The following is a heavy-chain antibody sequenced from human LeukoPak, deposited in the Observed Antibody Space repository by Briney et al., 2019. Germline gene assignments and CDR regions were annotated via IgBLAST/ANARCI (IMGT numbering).Heavy chain of an antibody. J-gene: IGHJ5*02. D-gene: IGHD3-10*01. Sequence: GGSLRLSCAASGFTFSSYEMNWVRQAPGKGLEWVAFIRYDGSNKYYADSVKGRFTISRDNSKNTLYLQMNSLRAEDTAVYYCAKEVRGRDIDPWGQGTLVTVSS. V-gene: IGHV3-30*02. CDR1: GFTFSSYE. CDR2: IRYDGSNK. CDR3: AKEVRGRDIDP.